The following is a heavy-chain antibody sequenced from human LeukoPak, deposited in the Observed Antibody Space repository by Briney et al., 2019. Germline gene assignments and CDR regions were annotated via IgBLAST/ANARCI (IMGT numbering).Heavy chain of an antibody. CDR3: AREGYYYDSSGYYSIFDY. CDR2: IYTSGST. Sequence: SQTLSLTCTVSGGSISSGSYYWSRIRQPAGKGLEWIGRIYTSGSTNYNPSLKSRVTISVDTSKNQFSLKLSSVTAADTAVYYCAREGYYYDSSGYYSIFDYWGQGTLVTVSS. V-gene: IGHV4-61*02. D-gene: IGHD3-22*01. J-gene: IGHJ4*02. CDR1: GGSISSGSYY.